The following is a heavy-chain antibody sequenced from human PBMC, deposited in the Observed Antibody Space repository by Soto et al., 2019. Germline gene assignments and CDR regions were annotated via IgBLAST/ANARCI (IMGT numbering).Heavy chain of an antibody. D-gene: IGHD3-10*01. V-gene: IGHV1-2*04. Sequence: GASVKVSCKASGYTFTGYYMHWVRQAPGQGLEWMGWINPNSGGTNYAQKFQGWVTMTRDTSISTAYMELSRLRSDDTAVYYCARDHTTPITMVRGVGMDVWGQGTTVTVS. CDR3: ARDHTTPITMVRGVGMDV. CDR2: INPNSGGT. CDR1: GYTFTGYY. J-gene: IGHJ6*02.